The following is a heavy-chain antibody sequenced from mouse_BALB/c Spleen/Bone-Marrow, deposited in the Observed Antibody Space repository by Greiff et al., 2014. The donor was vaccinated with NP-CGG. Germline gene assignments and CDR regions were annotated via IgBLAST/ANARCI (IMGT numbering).Heavy chain of an antibody. CDR3: AREATMITWFAY. Sequence: VKLVESGPGLVAPSQSLSITCTVSGFSLTSYGVHWVRQPPGKGLEWLGVIWAGGSTNYNSALMSRLSISKDNSKSQVFLKMNSLQTDDTAMYYCAREATMITWFAYWGQGTLSLSLQ. D-gene: IGHD2-4*01. CDR1: GFSLTSYG. V-gene: IGHV2-9*02. J-gene: IGHJ3*01. CDR2: IWAGGST.